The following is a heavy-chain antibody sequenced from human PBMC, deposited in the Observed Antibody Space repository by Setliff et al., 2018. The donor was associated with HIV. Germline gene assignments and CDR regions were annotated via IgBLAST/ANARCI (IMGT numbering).Heavy chain of an antibody. D-gene: IGHD3-22*01. CDR3: ARGSNAYCYSSSGYYYGY. CDR2: INACNSNT. J-gene: IGHJ4*02. Sequence: ASVKVSCKVSGYTFTSYAMHWVRQAPGQRLEWMGWINACNSNTKYSQKFQGRVTITRDKSASTAYMEMSRLRSEDTAVYYCARGSNAYCYSSSGYYYGYWGQGTLVTVSS. CDR1: GYTFTSYA. V-gene: IGHV1-3*01.